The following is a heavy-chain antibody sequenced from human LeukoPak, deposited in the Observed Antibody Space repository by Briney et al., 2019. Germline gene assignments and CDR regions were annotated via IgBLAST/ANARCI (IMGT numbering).Heavy chain of an antibody. D-gene: IGHD2-2*01. Sequence: GGSLRLSCAASGFTFSSYSMNWVRQAPGKGLEWVSLIYSGGSTFYADSVKGRFTISRDNSKNTLYLQMNNLRAEDTAVYYCASRHAFGRGQGTLVTVSS. CDR1: GFTFSSYS. V-gene: IGHV3-53*01. J-gene: IGHJ4*02. CDR2: IYSGGST. CDR3: ASRHAFG.